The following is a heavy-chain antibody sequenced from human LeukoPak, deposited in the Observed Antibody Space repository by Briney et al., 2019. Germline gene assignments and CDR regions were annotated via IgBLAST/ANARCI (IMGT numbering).Heavy chain of an antibody. CDR1: GGTFSSYA. Sequence: VASVKVSCKASGGTFSSYAISWVRQAPGQGLEWMGGIIPIFGTANYAQKFQGRVTITTDESTSTAYMELSSLRSEDTAVYYCAVSNYEILTGYYVPNYYYMDVWGKGTTVTVSS. CDR2: IIPIFGTA. V-gene: IGHV1-69*05. J-gene: IGHJ6*03. CDR3: AVSNYEILTGYYVPNYYYMDV. D-gene: IGHD3-9*01.